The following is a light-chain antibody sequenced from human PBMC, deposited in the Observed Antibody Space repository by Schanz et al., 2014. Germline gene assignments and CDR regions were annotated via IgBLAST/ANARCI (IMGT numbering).Light chain of an antibody. CDR3: HSYDSLSGAV. V-gene: IGLV2-11*01. CDR2: DVS. Sequence: QSALTQPRSVSGSPGQSVTISCTGTSSDVGGYEYVSWHQHHPGKAPKLMIYDVSKRPSGVPDRFSGSKSGNTASLTISGLQAEDEADYYCHSYDSLSGAVFGGGTKLTVL. CDR1: SSDVGGYEY. J-gene: IGLJ3*02.